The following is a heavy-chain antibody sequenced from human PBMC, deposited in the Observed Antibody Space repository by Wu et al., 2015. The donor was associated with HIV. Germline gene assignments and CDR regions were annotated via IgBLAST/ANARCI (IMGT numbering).Heavy chain of an antibody. CDR2: IIPLFGLT. J-gene: IGHJ3*01. CDR1: EDIFTTYA. Sequence: QVQLVQSGTEVKKPGSSVKVSCKTSEDIFTTYAISWVRQAPGQGLEWVGGIIPLFGLTNYTQKFHGRVTITADESTTTAYMELNTLGPEDTAIYYCARVRRKTIDANGFTGSFDVWGQGTLVTVTS. V-gene: IGHV1-69*12. CDR3: ARVRRKTIDANGFTGSFDV. D-gene: IGHD1-1*01.